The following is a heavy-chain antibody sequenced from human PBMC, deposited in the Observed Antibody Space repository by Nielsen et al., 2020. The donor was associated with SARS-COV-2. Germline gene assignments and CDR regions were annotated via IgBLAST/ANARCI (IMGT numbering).Heavy chain of an antibody. CDR1: GGTFSSYA. D-gene: IGHD3-10*01. Sequence: ASVKVSCKASGGTFSSYAISWVRQAPGQGLEWMGWINTNTGNPTYAQGFTGRFVFSLDTSVSTAYLQISSLKAEDTAVYYCARDTVLLWFGTNGGYFDYWGQGTLVTVSS. V-gene: IGHV7-4-1*02. CDR3: ARDTVLLWFGTNGGYFDY. CDR2: INTNTGNP. J-gene: IGHJ4*02.